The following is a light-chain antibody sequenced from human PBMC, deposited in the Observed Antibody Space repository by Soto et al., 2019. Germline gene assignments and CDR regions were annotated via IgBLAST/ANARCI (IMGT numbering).Light chain of an antibody. Sequence: QSVLTQPPSASSTPGQTVTISCSGSTSNIGTFYVYWYQHLPGTAPKLLIYLGDQRASGVSDRFSGSKSGTSASLAISGRQSEDEADYYCAAWDDSLNGVVFGGGTQLTVL. CDR3: AAWDDSLNGVV. CDR2: LGD. J-gene: IGLJ2*01. CDR1: TSNIGTFY. V-gene: IGLV1-44*01.